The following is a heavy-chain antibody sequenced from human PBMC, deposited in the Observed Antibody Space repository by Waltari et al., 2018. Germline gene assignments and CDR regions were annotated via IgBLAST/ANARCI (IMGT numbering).Heavy chain of an antibody. D-gene: IGHD3-10*01. Sequence: QVQLQESGPGLVKPSQTLSLTCTVSGGSISSGSYYWSWIRQPAGKGLEWIGYIYTSGSTNYNPSLKSRVTISVDTSKNQFSLKLSSVTAADTAVYYCARDSVGFRELSYGMDVWGQGTTVTVSS. J-gene: IGHJ6*02. CDR3: ARDSVGFRELSYGMDV. CDR1: GGSISSGSYY. CDR2: IYTSGST. V-gene: IGHV4-61*09.